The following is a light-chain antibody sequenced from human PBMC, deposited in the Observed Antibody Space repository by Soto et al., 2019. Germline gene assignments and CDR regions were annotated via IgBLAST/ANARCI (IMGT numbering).Light chain of an antibody. CDR3: QQYSSYART. V-gene: IGKV1-5*01. J-gene: IGKJ1*01. CDR1: QSISSW. Sequence: DIQMTQSPSTLSASVGDRVTITCRASQSISSWLAWYQQKPGKAPKLLIYDASSLESGVPSRFSGSGSGTEFTLTISSLQPDDFATYYCQQYSSYARTFDQGLKVEIK. CDR2: DAS.